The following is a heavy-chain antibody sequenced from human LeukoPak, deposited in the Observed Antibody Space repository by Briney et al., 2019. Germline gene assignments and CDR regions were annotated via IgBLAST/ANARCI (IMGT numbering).Heavy chain of an antibody. D-gene: IGHD4-17*01. CDR1: GFTFSSYG. CDR3: AREHYASFDY. V-gene: IGHV3-48*02. CDR2: ISSSSSTI. Sequence: AGGSLTLLCAASGFTFSSYGMNWVRQAPGKGLEWVSYISSSSSTIYYADSVKGRFTISRDNAKNSLYLQMNSLRDEDTAVYYCAREHYASFDYWGQGTLVTVSS. J-gene: IGHJ4*02.